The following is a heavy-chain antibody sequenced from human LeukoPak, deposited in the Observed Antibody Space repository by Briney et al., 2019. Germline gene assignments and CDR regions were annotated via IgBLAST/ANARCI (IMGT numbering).Heavy chain of an antibody. D-gene: IGHD6-6*01. CDR2: INPNSAGT. J-gene: IGHJ4*02. Sequence: ASVKVSCKASGYTFTGYFIHWVRQAPGQGLEWMGWINPNSAGTNYAQKFQGRVTMTRDTSIGTAYMELGRLRSDDTAVYYCAREFVSSPGGSDYWGQGTLVTVSS. CDR1: GYTFTGYF. V-gene: IGHV1-2*02. CDR3: AREFVSSPGGSDY.